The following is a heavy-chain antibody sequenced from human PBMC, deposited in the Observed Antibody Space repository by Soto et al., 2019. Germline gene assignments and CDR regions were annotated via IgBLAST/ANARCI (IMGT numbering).Heavy chain of an antibody. V-gene: IGHV4-31*03. J-gene: IGHJ4*02. CDR1: GGSISSGGYY. CDR3: ARERTMTTVGIDY. Sequence: QVQLQESGPGLVKPSQTLSLSCTVSGGSISSGGYYWSWIRQHPGKGLEWIGYIYYSGSTYYNPSLKSRVTISVDTSKNQFSLKLSSVTAADTAVYYCARERTMTTVGIDYWGQGTLVTVSS. CDR2: IYYSGST. D-gene: IGHD4-17*01.